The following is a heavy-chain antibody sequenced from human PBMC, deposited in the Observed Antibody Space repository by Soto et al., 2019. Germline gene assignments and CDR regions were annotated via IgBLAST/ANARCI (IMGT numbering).Heavy chain of an antibody. J-gene: IGHJ6*02. V-gene: IGHV1-18*01. CDR2: ISAYNGNT. D-gene: IGHD6-13*01. CDR3: ARDLLYVAAADDYHYDGKDV. CDR1: GYTFTSYG. Sequence: ASVKVSCKASGYTFTSYGISWVRQAPGQGLEWMGWISAYNGNTNYAQELQGRVTMTTDTSTSTAYMELRSLRSDDTAVYYCARDLLYVAAADDYHYDGKDVWSQGTTDTVSS.